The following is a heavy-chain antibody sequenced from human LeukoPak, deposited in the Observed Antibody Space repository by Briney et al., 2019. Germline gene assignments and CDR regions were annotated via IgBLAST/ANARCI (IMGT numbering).Heavy chain of an antibody. CDR2: INPSGGST. CDR3: ARDRSEGGMVRGVLYYFDY. CDR1: GYTFTSYY. D-gene: IGHD3-10*01. Sequence: ASAKVSCKASGYTFTSYYMHWVRQAPGQGLEWMGIINPSGGSTSYAQKFQGRVTMTRDTSTSTVYMELSSLRSEDTAVYYCARDRSEGGMVRGVLYYFDYWGQGTLVTVSS. V-gene: IGHV1-46*01. J-gene: IGHJ4*02.